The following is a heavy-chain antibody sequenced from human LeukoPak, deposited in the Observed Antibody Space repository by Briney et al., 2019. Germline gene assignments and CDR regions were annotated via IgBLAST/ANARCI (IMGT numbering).Heavy chain of an antibody. CDR2: IIPIFGTA. V-gene: IGHV1-69*13. J-gene: IGHJ4*02. D-gene: IGHD2-2*01. Sequence: GASVKVSCKASGGTFISYAISWVRQAPGQGLEWMGGIIPIFGTANYAQKFQGRVTITADESTSTAYMELSSLRSEDTAVYYCAQGVSRSPGRLDYWGQGTLVTVSS. CDR3: AQGVSRSPGRLDY. CDR1: GGTFISYA.